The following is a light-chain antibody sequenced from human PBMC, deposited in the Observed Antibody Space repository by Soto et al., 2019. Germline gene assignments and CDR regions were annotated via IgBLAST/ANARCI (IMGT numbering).Light chain of an antibody. CDR1: SSTVGGFNV. Sequence: QSVLTQPASVSGSPGQSITISCTGTSSTVGGFNVVSWYQQHPGKAPKVIIYEGIKRPSGVSNRFSGSNSGSTASLTISGLQAEYEADYYCCSYVGATTYVFGTGTKLTVL. CDR3: CSYVGATTYV. CDR2: EGI. J-gene: IGLJ1*01. V-gene: IGLV2-23*01.